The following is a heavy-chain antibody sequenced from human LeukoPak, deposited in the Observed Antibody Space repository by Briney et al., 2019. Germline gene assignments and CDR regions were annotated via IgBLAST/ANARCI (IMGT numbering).Heavy chain of an antibody. CDR2: IIPILGIA. CDR1: GGTFSSYA. CDR3: ARGPNSSGWHRLLDY. D-gene: IGHD6-19*01. Sequence: GASVKVSCKASGGTFSSYAISWVRQAPGQGLEWMGRIIPILGIANYAQKFQGRVTITADKSTSTAYMELSSLRSEDTAVYYCARGPNSSGWHRLLDYWGQGTLVTVSS. J-gene: IGHJ4*02. V-gene: IGHV1-69*04.